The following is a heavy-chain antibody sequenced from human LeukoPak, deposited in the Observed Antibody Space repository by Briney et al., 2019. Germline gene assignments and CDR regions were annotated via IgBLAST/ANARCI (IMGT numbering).Heavy chain of an antibody. CDR3: AKGVSSGWYAEYFQH. V-gene: IGHV3-48*01. Sequence: GGSLRLSCAASGFTFSSYSMNWVRQAPGKGLEWVSYISSSSSTIYYADSVKGRFTISRDNAKNSLYLQMNSLRAEDTAVYYCAKGVSSGWYAEYFQHWGQGTLVTVSS. CDR2: ISSSSSTI. D-gene: IGHD6-19*01. J-gene: IGHJ1*01. CDR1: GFTFSSYS.